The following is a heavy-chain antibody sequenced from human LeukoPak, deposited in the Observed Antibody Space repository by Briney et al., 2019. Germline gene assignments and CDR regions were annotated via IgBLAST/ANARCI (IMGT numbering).Heavy chain of an antibody. Sequence: ASVKVSCKASGYTFTSYYMHWVRQAPGQGLEWMGLINPSGGSTSYAQKFQGRVTMTRDTSTSTVYMELSSLRSEDTAVYYCARDVVVVPAANRGWFDPWGQGTLVTVSS. CDR3: ARDVVVVPAANRGWFDP. D-gene: IGHD2-2*01. CDR1: GYTFTSYY. V-gene: IGHV1-46*01. CDR2: INPSGGST. J-gene: IGHJ5*02.